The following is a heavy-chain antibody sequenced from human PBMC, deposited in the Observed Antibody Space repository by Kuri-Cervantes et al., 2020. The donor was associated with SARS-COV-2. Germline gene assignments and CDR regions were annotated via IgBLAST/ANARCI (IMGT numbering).Heavy chain of an antibody. Sequence: SETLSLTCTVSGGSISSGDSYWSWIRQPPGKGLEGIGYIDYSGSTYYNPSLKSRVTISVDTSKNHFSLKLGSVTATETAVYSCVRGWGGYCSSTSCYYYYYGMDVWGQGTTVTVSS. CDR1: GGSISSGDSY. CDR3: VRGWGGYCSSTSCYYYYYGMDV. V-gene: IGHV4-30-4*01. D-gene: IGHD2-2*01. J-gene: IGHJ6*02. CDR2: IDYSGST.